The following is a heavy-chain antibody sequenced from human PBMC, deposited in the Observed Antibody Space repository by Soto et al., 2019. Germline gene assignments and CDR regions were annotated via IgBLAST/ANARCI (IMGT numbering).Heavy chain of an antibody. CDR1: GYTFTTYY. V-gene: IGHV1-46*01. D-gene: IGHD6-13*01. J-gene: IGHJ4*02. CDR3: AAVPIAAAIPGY. Sequence: ASVKVSCKASGYTFTTYYMHWVRQAPGQGLEWMGRIYPSGGSTNYAQKFQARVTMTRDTSTSTVYMELSSLRSEDTAVYYCAAVPIAAAIPGYWGQGTLVTVSS. CDR2: IYPSGGST.